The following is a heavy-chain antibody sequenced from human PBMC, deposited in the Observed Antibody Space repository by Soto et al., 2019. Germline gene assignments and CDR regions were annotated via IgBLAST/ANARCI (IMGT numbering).Heavy chain of an antibody. D-gene: IGHD3-3*01. Sequence: GGSLRLSCAASGRSGGSNYMSWVRQAPGKGLEWVAVIYSGGSTYYADSVQGRFTISRDDSRNTVFLQMDRLRAEDTALYYCAIFYDFWTGPRDYWGQGILVT. J-gene: IGHJ4*02. V-gene: IGHV3-53*01. CDR3: AIFYDFWTGPRDY. CDR2: IYSGGST. CDR1: GRSGGSNY.